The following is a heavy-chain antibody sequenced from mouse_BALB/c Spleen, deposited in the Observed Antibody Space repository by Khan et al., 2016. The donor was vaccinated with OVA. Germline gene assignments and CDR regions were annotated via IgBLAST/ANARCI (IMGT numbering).Heavy chain of an antibody. Sequence: VQLKQSGAELVRPGALVKLSCKASGFNIQDYYIHWVKQRPEQGLEWIGGIDPENGNTIYDPKFQGKASITADTSSTTAYLQLSSLTSEDTAVYYCTRARYAPGFAYWGQGTRVTVSA. CDR2: IDPENGNT. CDR1: GFNIQDYY. CDR3: TRARYAPGFAY. J-gene: IGHJ3*01. D-gene: IGHD2-14*01. V-gene: IGHV14-1*02.